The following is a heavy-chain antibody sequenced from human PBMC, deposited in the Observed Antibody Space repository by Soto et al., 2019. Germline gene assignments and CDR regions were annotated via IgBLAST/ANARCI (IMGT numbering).Heavy chain of an antibody. CDR3: ARERVGVRLYYYGMDV. CDR1: GFTFSSYA. D-gene: IGHD1-26*01. J-gene: IGHJ6*02. Sequence: VPLVESGGGVVQPGRSLRLSCAASGFTFSSYAMHWVRQAPGKGLEWVAVISYDGSNKYYADSVKGRFTISRDNSKNTLYLQMNSLRAEDTAVYYCARERVGVRLYYYGMDVWGQGTTVTVSS. V-gene: IGHV3-30-3*01. CDR2: ISYDGSNK.